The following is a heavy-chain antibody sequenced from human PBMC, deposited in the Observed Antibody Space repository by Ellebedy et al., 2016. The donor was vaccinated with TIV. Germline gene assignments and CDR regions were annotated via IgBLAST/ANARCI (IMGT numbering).Heavy chain of an antibody. V-gene: IGHV4-61*03. J-gene: IGHJ4*02. CDR3: ARSRPGWLKNVFDY. CDR2: AHYSATP. D-gene: IGHD5-12*01. CDR1: SGPVIRREFF. Sequence: MPSETLSLTCTTSSGPVIRREFFWGWIRPPPGQGLEWIGYAHYSATPNYNPSLESRVSMSVDTSKSRLSLSLTSVTAADTAVYYCARSRPGWLKNVFDYWGQGILVTVSS.